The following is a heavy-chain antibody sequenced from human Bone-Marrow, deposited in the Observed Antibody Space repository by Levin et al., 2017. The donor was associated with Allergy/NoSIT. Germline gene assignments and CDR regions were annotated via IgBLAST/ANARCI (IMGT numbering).Heavy chain of an antibody. V-gene: IGHV4-4*07. Sequence: PSETLSLTCTVSGGSISSYYWSWIRQPAGKGLEWIGRIYTSGSTNYNPSLKSRVTMSVDTSKNQFSLKLSSVTAADTAVYYCARDDCSGGSCYSGHWYFDRWGRGTLVTVSS. CDR2: IYTSGST. J-gene: IGHJ2*01. CDR1: GGSISSYY. D-gene: IGHD2-15*01. CDR3: ARDDCSGGSCYSGHWYFDR.